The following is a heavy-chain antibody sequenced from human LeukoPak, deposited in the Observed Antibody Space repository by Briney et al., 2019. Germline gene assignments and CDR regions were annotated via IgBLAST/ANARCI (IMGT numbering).Heavy chain of an antibody. Sequence: PGGSLRLSCAASGFTFSSYAMSWVRQAPGKGLEWVSAISGSGGSTYYADSVKGRFTISRDNSKNTLYLQMNSLRAEDTAVYYCEPYDYVWGSYRYKPSSYFDYWGQGTLVTVSS. CDR1: GFTFSSYA. CDR3: EPYDYVWGSYRYKPSSYFDY. D-gene: IGHD3-16*02. J-gene: IGHJ4*02. V-gene: IGHV3-23*01. CDR2: ISGSGGST.